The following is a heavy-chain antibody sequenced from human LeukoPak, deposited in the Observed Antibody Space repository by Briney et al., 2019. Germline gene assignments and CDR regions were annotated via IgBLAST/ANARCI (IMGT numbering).Heavy chain of an antibody. V-gene: IGHV3-23*01. J-gene: IGHJ4*02. CDR1: GFTFSSYA. D-gene: IGHD6-6*01. CDR2: ISNSGGST. Sequence: QPGGSLRLSCAAPGFTFSSYAMNWVRQAPGKGLEWVSGISNSGGSTYYADSVKGRFTISRDNSKNTLYLQMNSLRAEDTAVYYCAKETSSSFDYWGQGTLVTVSS. CDR3: AKETSSSFDY.